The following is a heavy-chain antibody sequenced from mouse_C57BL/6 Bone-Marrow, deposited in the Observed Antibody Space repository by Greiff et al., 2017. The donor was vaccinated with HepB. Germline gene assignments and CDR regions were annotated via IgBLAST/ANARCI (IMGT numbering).Heavy chain of an antibody. Sequence: EVKVVESGGGLVQPGESLKLSCESNEYEFPSHDMSWVRKTPEKRLELVAAINSDGGSTYYPDTMERRFIISRDNTKKTLYLQMSRLRSEDTALYYCARQGSTGYWYFDVWGTGTTVTVSS. CDR3: ARQGSTGYWYFDV. D-gene: IGHD4-1*02. V-gene: IGHV5-2*01. J-gene: IGHJ1*03. CDR1: EYEFPSHD. CDR2: INSDGGST.